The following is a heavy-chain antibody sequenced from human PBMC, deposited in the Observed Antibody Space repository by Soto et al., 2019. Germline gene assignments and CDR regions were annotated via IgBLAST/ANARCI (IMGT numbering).Heavy chain of an antibody. CDR3: ARDPGSGWSYFDY. Sequence: SETLSLTCTVSGASMSNYYWSWIRQPPGKGLEWIGYIYNSGSTNYNPSLKSQVTISVDTSKNQFSLKLSSVTAADTAVYYCARDPGSGWSYFDYWGQGTLVTVSS. V-gene: IGHV4-59*01. D-gene: IGHD6-19*01. J-gene: IGHJ4*02. CDR1: GASMSNYY. CDR2: IYNSGST.